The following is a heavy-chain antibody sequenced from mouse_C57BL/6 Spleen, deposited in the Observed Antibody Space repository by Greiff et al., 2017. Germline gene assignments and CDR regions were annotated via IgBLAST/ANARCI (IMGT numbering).Heavy chain of an antibody. Sequence: VQLQQSGPELVKPGASVKISCKASGYAFSSSWMNWVKQRPGKGLEWIGRIYPGDGDTNYNGKFKGKATLTADKSSSTAYMQLSSLTSEDSAVXFCARQDWGFAYWGQGTLVTVSA. D-gene: IGHD4-1*01. CDR3: ARQDWGFAY. J-gene: IGHJ3*01. CDR1: GYAFSSSW. V-gene: IGHV1-82*01. CDR2: IYPGDGDT.